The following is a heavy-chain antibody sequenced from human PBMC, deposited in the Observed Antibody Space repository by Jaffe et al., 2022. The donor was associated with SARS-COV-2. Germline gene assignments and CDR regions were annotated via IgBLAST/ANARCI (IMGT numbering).Heavy chain of an antibody. Sequence: EVQLVESGGGLVQPGGSLRLSCAASGFTFSSYWMSWVRQAPGKGLEWVANIKQDGSEKYYVDSVKGRFTISRDNAKNSLYLQMNSLRAEDTAVYYCARDYVGAASLSSYSSGWYGGWFDPWGQGTLVTVSS. J-gene: IGHJ5*02. CDR1: GFTFSSYW. V-gene: IGHV3-7*01. D-gene: IGHD6-19*01. CDR2: IKQDGSEK. CDR3: ARDYVGAASLSSYSSGWYGGWFDP.